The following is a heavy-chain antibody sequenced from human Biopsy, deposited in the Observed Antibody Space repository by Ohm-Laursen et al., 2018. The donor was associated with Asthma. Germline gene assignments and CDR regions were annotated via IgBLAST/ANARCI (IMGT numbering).Heavy chain of an antibody. J-gene: IGHJ5*02. CDR2: IYRNGNT. CDR3: ARGWNCGGDCYSLDP. Sequence: SQTLSLTCAVSGDSIDSGDYPWTWIRQSPGVGLEWIGYIYRNGNTYYNPTLKNRVTISIDRSKNQFSLRLRSVTAADTAVYYCARGWNCGGDCYSLDPWGQGTLVTVSS. V-gene: IGHV4-30-2*06. CDR1: GDSIDSGDYP. D-gene: IGHD2-21*02.